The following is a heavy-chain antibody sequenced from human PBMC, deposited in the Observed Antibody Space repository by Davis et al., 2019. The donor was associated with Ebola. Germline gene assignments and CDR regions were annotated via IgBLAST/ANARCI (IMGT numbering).Heavy chain of an antibody. V-gene: IGHV3-53*01. CDR1: GFTVSSNY. CDR3: AKCDYGDYGIDY. Sequence: PGGSLRLSCAASGFTVSSNYMSWVRQAPGKGLEWVSVIYSGGSTYYADSVKGRFTISRDNSKNTLYLQMNSLRAEDTAVYYCAKCDYGDYGIDYWGQGTLVTVSS. J-gene: IGHJ4*02. D-gene: IGHD4-17*01. CDR2: IYSGGST.